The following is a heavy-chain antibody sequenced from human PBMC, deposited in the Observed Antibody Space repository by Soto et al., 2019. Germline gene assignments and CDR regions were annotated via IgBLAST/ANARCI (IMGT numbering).Heavy chain of an antibody. Sequence: GASVKVSCKASGYTFTSYGISWVRQAPGQGLEWMGWISAYNGNTNYAQKLQGRVTMTTDTSTSTAYMELRSLRSDDTAVYYCAREGSGSYNNYPIYYYYGMDVWGQGTTVTVSS. D-gene: IGHD1-26*01. J-gene: IGHJ6*02. CDR3: AREGSGSYNNYPIYYYYGMDV. CDR1: GYTFTSYG. CDR2: ISAYNGNT. V-gene: IGHV1-18*01.